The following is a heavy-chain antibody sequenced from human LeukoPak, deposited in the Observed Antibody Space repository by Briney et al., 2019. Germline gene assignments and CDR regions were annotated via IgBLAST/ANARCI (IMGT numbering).Heavy chain of an antibody. V-gene: IGHV1-2*02. D-gene: IGHD2-2*02. CDR3: ARNVMSAAIGVDAFDI. Sequence: ASVKVSCKASGYTFTGYYMHWVRQAPGQGLEWMGWINPNSGGTNYAQKFQGRVTMTRDTSISTAYMELSRLRSDDTAVYYCARNVMSAAIGVDAFDIWGQGTMVTVSS. J-gene: IGHJ3*02. CDR2: INPNSGGT. CDR1: GYTFTGYY.